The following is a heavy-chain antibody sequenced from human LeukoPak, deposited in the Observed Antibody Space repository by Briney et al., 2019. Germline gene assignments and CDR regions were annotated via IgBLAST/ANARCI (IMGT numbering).Heavy chain of an antibody. D-gene: IGHD3-3*01. CDR1: GGSISSGGYY. CDR2: IYYSGST. Sequence: SETLSLTCTVSGGSISSGGYYWSWIRQHPGKGLEWIGYIYYSGSTYYNPSLKSRVTISVDTSKNQFSLKLSSVTAADTAVYYCARGRFLEWFAYWGQGTLVTVSS. V-gene: IGHV4-31*03. CDR3: ARGRFLEWFAY. J-gene: IGHJ4*02.